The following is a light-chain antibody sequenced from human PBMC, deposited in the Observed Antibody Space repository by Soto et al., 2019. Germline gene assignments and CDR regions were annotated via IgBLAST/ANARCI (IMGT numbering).Light chain of an antibody. CDR2: AAS. CDR1: QSISSY. J-gene: IGKJ2*01. Sequence: DIQMTQSPSSLSASVGDRVTITCRASQSISSYLNWYQQKPGKAPKLLIYAASSLQSGVPSRFSGSVSGTDFTLTIRSLQPEDFATYYCQLSYSTPYTFGQGTKLEIK. V-gene: IGKV1-39*01. CDR3: QLSYSTPYT.